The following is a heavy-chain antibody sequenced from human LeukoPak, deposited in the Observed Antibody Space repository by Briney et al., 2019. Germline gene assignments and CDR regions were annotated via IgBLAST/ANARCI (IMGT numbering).Heavy chain of an antibody. V-gene: IGHV3-74*01. D-gene: IGHD1-26*01. CDR2: INDDETVT. Sequence: GGSLRLSCAASGFSFSSSWMHWVRQGPGTGLEWVSRINDDETVTAYADSVKGRFTISRDNAKNTLFLQMNSLRVDDTAVYYCATTGSGSYYDHWGQGNLVTVSS. J-gene: IGHJ4*02. CDR3: ATTGSGSYYDH. CDR1: GFSFSSSW.